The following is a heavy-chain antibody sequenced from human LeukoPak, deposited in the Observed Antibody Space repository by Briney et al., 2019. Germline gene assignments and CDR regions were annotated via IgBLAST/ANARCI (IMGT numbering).Heavy chain of an antibody. CDR2: ISGSGGST. D-gene: IGHD6-13*01. CDR1: GFTFSSYA. J-gene: IGHJ6*03. CDR3: AKLRQQLVYYYYYKDV. Sequence: GGSLRLSCAASGFTFSSYAMSWVRQAPGKGLEWVSAISGSGGSTYYADSVKGRFTISRDNSKNTLYLQMNSLRAEDTAVYYCAKLRQQLVYYYYYKDVWGKGTTVTVSS. V-gene: IGHV3-23*01.